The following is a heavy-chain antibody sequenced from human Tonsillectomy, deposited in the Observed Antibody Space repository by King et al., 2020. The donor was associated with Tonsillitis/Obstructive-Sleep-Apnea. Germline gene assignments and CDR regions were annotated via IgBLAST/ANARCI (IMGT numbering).Heavy chain of an antibody. V-gene: IGHV3-7*02. J-gene: IGHJ4*02. Sequence: VQLVESGGGLVQPGGSLRLSCAASGFTFTSYWMSWVRQAPGKGLEWVANINQDGSEKYFVDFVKGRFTISRDNAKNSLYLQMNSLRAEDTAVYYCAGGYCSSTSCYDYWGQGTLVTVSS. CDR3: AGGYCSSTSCYDY. CDR2: INQDGSEK. CDR1: GFTFTSYW. D-gene: IGHD2-2*01.